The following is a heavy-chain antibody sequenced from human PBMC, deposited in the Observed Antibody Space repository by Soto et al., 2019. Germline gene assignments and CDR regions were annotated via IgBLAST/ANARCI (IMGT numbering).Heavy chain of an antibody. J-gene: IGHJ5*02. CDR3: ARRARDFWSGYTRFGVGGWFDP. Sequence: SETLSLTCAVYGGSFSGYYWSWIRQPPGKGLEWIGEINHSGSTNYNPSLKSRVTISVDTSKNQFSLKLSSVTAADTAVYYCARRARDFWSGYTRFGVGGWFDPWGQGTLVTVYS. D-gene: IGHD3-3*01. CDR1: GGSFSGYY. CDR2: INHSGST. V-gene: IGHV4-34*01.